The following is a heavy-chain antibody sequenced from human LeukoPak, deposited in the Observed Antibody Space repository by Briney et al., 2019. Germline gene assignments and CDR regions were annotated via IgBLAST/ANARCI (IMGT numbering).Heavy chain of an antibody. V-gene: IGHV3-30*18. J-gene: IGHJ4*02. CDR3: AKELTRPNRPVAGLNY. CDR1: GFTFSAYG. Sequence: PGGSLRLSCEASGFTFSAYGMHWVRQAPGKGLEWVAIISYDGSNKYYPDSVKGRFTISRDDSKNTLYLQMNSLRTEDTAVYYCAKELTRPNRPVAGLNYWGQGTLVTVSS. CDR2: ISYDGSNK. D-gene: IGHD6-19*01.